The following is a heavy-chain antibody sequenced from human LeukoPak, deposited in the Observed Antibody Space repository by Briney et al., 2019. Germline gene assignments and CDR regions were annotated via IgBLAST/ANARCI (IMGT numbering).Heavy chain of an antibody. CDR2: ISAYNGNT. Sequence: ASVKVSCKASGYTFTTYGISWVRQAPGQGLEWMGWISAYNGNTNYAQNLQGRVTMTTDTSTSTVYMELRSLRSDDTAVYYCARDQGVVPAAHNYGMDVWGQGTTVTVSS. CDR3: ARDQGVVPAAHNYGMDV. D-gene: IGHD2-2*01. J-gene: IGHJ6*02. CDR1: GYTFTTYG. V-gene: IGHV1-18*01.